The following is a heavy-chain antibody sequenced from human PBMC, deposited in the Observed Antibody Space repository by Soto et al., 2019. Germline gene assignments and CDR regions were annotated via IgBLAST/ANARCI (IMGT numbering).Heavy chain of an antibody. D-gene: IGHD3-3*01. J-gene: IGHJ5*02. CDR1: GYSISGGFY. Sequence: SETLSLTCDVSGYSISGGFYWGWIRQPPGKGLEWIANIYHSGSAYYTPSLKTRVTTSVDTSKNQISLRLNPVTAADTAVYFCPSVRIFDYWFDPWGQAIPVTVSS. CDR2: IYHSGSA. CDR3: PSVRIFDYWFDP. V-gene: IGHV4-38-2*01.